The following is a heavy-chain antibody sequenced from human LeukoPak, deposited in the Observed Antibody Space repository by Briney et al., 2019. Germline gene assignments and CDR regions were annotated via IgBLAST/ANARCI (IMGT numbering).Heavy chain of an antibody. D-gene: IGHD2-21*01. J-gene: IGHJ5*02. CDR2: INHSGST. V-gene: IGHV4-34*01. CDR1: GGSFSGYY. Sequence: SETLSLTCTVYGGSFSGYYWSWIRQPPGKGLEWIGEINHSGSTNYNPSLKSRVTISVDTSKNQFSLKLSSVTAADTAVYYCARGFTRRLGWFDPWGQGTLVTVSS. CDR3: ARGFTRRLGWFDP.